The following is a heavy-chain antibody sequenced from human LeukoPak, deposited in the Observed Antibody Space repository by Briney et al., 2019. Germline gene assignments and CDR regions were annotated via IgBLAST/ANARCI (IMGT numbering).Heavy chain of an antibody. CDR2: ISYDGSNK. V-gene: IGHV3-30-3*01. Sequence: GGSLRLSCAASGFTFSSYAMHWVRQAPGKGLEWVAVISYDGSNKYYADSVKGRFTISRDNSKNTLYLQMNGLRVEDTAVYYCVREGPRGLAFDIWGQGTMVTVSS. J-gene: IGHJ3*02. D-gene: IGHD3/OR15-3a*01. CDR1: GFTFSSYA. CDR3: VREGPRGLAFDI.